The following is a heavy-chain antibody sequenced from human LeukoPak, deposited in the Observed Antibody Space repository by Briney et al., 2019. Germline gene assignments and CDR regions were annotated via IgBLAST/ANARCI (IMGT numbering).Heavy chain of an antibody. CDR2: INRNSGGT. Sequence: GASVKVSCKASGYTFTGYYRHWVRQAPGQGLEWMVWINRNSGGTNYAQKSQGRVTMTRDTSISTAYMELRRLRSDDTAVYYCARDVSSQGGDYWGQGTLVTVSS. J-gene: IGHJ4*02. D-gene: IGHD3-16*01. V-gene: IGHV1-2*02. CDR1: GYTFTGYY. CDR3: ARDVSSQGGDY.